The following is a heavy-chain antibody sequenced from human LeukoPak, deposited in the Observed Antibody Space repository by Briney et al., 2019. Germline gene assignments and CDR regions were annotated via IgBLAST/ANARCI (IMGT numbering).Heavy chain of an antibody. CDR3: AKERGSPYYFEY. D-gene: IGHD1-26*01. Sequence: PGGSLRLSCAASGFTFSSFAMTWVRQAPGKGLESVSAISGSGASTYYADSVKGRFTISRDNSKNTLYLQMNSLRAEDTAVYYCAKERGSPYYFEYWGQGTLVTVSS. J-gene: IGHJ4*02. CDR2: ISGSGAST. CDR1: GFTFSSFA. V-gene: IGHV3-23*01.